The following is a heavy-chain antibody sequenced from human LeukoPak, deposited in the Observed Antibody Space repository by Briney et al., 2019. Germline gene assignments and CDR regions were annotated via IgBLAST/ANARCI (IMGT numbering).Heavy chain of an antibody. V-gene: IGHV4-59*01. CDR3: VRLQPNTGEWAFDI. D-gene: IGHD1-1*01. Sequence: PTETLSLTRTVSGDSISSYYWSWIRQPPGEGLEWIGYVTNGGSTRYNPSLKSRVTISVDTSKNQLSLKLSSVTAADTAVYHCVRLQPNTGEWAFDIWGQGTMVSVSS. CDR1: GDSISSYY. CDR2: VTNGGST. J-gene: IGHJ3*02.